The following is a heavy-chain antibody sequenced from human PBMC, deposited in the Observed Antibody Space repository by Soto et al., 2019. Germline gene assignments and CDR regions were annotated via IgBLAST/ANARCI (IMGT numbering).Heavy chain of an antibody. V-gene: IGHV4-34*01. CDR2: INHSGST. CDR3: ARARGGRVLRYFDWPDYYFDY. CDR1: GWSFSGYD. J-gene: IGHJ4*02. Sequence: SETLSLTCAVYGWSFSGYDWSWIRQPPGKGLEWIGEINHSGSTNYNPSLKSRVTISVDTSKNQFSLKLSSVTAADTAVYYCARARGGRVLRYFDWPDYYFDYWGQGTLVTVSS. D-gene: IGHD3-9*01.